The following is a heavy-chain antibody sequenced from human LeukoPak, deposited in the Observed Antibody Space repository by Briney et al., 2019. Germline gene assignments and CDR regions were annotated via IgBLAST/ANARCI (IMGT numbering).Heavy chain of an antibody. Sequence: ASVKVSCKASGYTFTSYDINWVRQATGQGLEWMGWMNPNSGNTGYAQKFQGRVTMTRNTSISTAYMELSSLRSEDTAVYYCARGSYYYDSSGYYWFDPWGQGTLVTVSS. V-gene: IGHV1-8*01. CDR2: MNPNSGNT. CDR3: ARGSYYYDSSGYYWFDP. D-gene: IGHD3-22*01. J-gene: IGHJ5*02. CDR1: GYTFTSYD.